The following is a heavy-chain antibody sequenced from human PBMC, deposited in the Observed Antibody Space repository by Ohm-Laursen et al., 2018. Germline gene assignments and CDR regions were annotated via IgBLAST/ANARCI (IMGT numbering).Heavy chain of an antibody. J-gene: IGHJ4*02. CDR2: IYSGGST. Sequence: SLRLSCAASGFTFINAWMSWVRQAPGKGLEWVSVIYSGGSTYYADSVKGRFTISRDNSQNTLYLQMNSLRAEDTAVYYCASRFGDYSAAFDYWGQGTLVTVSS. CDR1: GFTFINAW. CDR3: ASRFGDYSAAFDY. V-gene: IGHV3-66*01. D-gene: IGHD4-17*01.